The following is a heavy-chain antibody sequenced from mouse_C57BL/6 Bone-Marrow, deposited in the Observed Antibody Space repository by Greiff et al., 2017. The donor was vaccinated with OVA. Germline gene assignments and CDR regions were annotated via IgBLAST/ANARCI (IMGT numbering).Heavy chain of an antibody. D-gene: IGHD1-1*01. J-gene: IGHJ4*01. Sequence: QVQLKESGPGLVQPSQSLSITCTVSGFSLTSYGVHWVRQSPGKGLEWLGVIWRGGSTDYNAAFMSRLSITKDNSKSQVFFKMNSLQADDTAIYYCAKKKGNYGSSFYAMDYWGQGTSVTVSS. CDR2: IWRGGST. CDR1: GFSLTSYG. CDR3: AKKKGNYGSSFYAMDY. V-gene: IGHV2-5*01.